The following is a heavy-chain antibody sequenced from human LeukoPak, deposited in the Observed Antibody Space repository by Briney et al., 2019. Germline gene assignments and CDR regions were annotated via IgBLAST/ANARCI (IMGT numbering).Heavy chain of an antibody. V-gene: IGHV3-7*01. CDR2: IKQDGSEK. Sequence: GGSLRLSCAASGFTFSSYWMSWVRLAPGKGLEWVANIKQDGSEKYYVDSVKGRFTISRDNAKNSLYLQMNSLRAEDTAVYYCARGGPWGSSGWSSWGQGTLVTVSS. CDR1: GFTFSSYW. J-gene: IGHJ5*02. CDR3: ARGGPWGSSGWSS. D-gene: IGHD6-19*01.